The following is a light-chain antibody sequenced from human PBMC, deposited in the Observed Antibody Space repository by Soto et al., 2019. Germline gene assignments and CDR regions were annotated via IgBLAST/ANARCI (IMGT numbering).Light chain of an antibody. CDR2: DAS. CDR3: QHYDHLPIT. J-gene: IGKJ5*01. CDR1: QSISSW. V-gene: IGKV1-5*01. Sequence: DIHMTQSPSTLSASVGDRVTITCRASQSISSWLAWYQQKPGRAPRLLLYDASSLETGVPSRFSGSGSGTDFTLTISSLQPEDVATYYCQHYDHLPITFGQGTRLEIK.